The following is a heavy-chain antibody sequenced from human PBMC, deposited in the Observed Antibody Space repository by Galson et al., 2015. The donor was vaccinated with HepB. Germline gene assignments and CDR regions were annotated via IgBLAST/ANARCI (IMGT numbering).Heavy chain of an antibody. CDR2: ISSSSSTI. D-gene: IGHD3-3*01. CDR3: ARGRGYHPYYLDY. V-gene: IGHV3-48*04. J-gene: IGHJ4*02. CDR1: GFTFSSYS. Sequence: SLRLSCAASGFTFSSYSMNWVRQAPGKGLEWVSYISSSSSTIYYADSVKGRFTISRDNAKNSLYVQMNSLRAEDTAVYYCARGRGYHPYYLDYWGQGTLVTVSS.